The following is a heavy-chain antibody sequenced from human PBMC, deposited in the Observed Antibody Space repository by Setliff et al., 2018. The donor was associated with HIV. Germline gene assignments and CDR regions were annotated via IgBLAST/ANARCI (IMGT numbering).Heavy chain of an antibody. CDR2: ISAYNGNT. D-gene: IGHD1-26*01. CDR1: GYTFTAYG. V-gene: IGHV1-18*04. Sequence: ASVKVSCKASGYTFTAYGITWVRQAPGQGLEWMGWISAYNGNTNYAQKLQGRVTMTTDTSTSTAYMELRSLRSDDTAVYYCARDSEWGSYIFWTFDIWGQGTMVTVSS. CDR3: ARDSEWGSYIFWTFDI. J-gene: IGHJ3*02.